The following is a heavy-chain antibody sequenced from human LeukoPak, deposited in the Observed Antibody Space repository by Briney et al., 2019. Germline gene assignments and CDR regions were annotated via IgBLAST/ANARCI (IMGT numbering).Heavy chain of an antibody. V-gene: IGHV3-23*01. CDR1: RFTFSSYA. CDR2: ISGSGGST. Sequence: GGSLRLSCAASRFTFSSYAMSWVRQAPGKGLEWVSAISGSGGSTYYADSVKGRFTISRDNSKNTLYLQMNSLRAEDTAVYYCAKDIQRFLGWPYGMDVWGQGTTVTVSS. D-gene: IGHD3-3*01. J-gene: IGHJ6*02. CDR3: AKDIQRFLGWPYGMDV.